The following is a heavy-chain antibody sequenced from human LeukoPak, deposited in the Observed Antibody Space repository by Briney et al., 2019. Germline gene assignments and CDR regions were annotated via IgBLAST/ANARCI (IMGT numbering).Heavy chain of an antibody. D-gene: IGHD5-18*01. Sequence: SETLSLTCAVYGGSFSGYYWSWIRQPPGKGLEWIGEINHSGSTNYNPSLKSRVTTSVDTSKNQFSLKLSSVTAADTAVYYCASRGYSYGALDYWGQGTLVTVSS. J-gene: IGHJ4*02. CDR3: ASRGYSYGALDY. CDR2: INHSGST. V-gene: IGHV4-34*01. CDR1: GGSFSGYY.